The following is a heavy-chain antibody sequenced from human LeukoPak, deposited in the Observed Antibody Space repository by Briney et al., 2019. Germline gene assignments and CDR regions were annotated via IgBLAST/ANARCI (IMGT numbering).Heavy chain of an antibody. CDR3: ARQEAYYYDSSGYTIFDY. J-gene: IGHJ4*02. CDR2: VNHSGST. Sequence: SETLSLTCAVYGGPLRGYYWSWIRQPPGKGLEWIGEVNHSGSTNYSPSLKSRVTISVDTSKNQFSLKLNSLTAADTAVYYCARQEAYYYDSSGYTIFDYGGEGTLVTVS. V-gene: IGHV4-34*01. CDR1: GGPLRGYY. D-gene: IGHD3-22*01.